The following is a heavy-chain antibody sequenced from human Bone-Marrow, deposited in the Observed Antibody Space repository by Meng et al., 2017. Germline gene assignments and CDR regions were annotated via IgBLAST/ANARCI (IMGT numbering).Heavy chain of an antibody. D-gene: IGHD3-10*01. CDR1: CYTFTNYA. J-gene: IGHJ4*02. V-gene: IGHV1-18*01. Sequence: QVQLVQSGAEAKKPGASEKGSCKASCYTFTNYAISWVRQAPGQGLEWMGWISAYNGNTKYAQKLQGRVTMTTDTSTSTAYMELRSLRFDDTAVYYCARGTPGRSYSDYWGQGTLVTVSS. CDR3: ARGTPGRSYSDY. CDR2: ISAYNGNT.